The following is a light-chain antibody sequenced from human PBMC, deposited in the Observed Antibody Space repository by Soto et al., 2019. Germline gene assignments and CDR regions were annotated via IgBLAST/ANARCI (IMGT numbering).Light chain of an antibody. J-gene: IGKJ1*01. CDR2: GVS. Sequence: ENVLTQSPCTLSLSPGERATLSCRASRGISSSYLAWYQQKTXQAPRLLIYGVSSRATGIPDRFSGSGSGTHLTLSISRLETEDFAVYYCQQYDSSPLTFGQGPKVDIK. CDR3: QQYDSSPLT. V-gene: IGKV3-20*01. CDR1: RGISSSY.